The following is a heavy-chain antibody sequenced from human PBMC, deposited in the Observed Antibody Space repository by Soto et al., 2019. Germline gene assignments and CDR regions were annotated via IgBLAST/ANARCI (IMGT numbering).Heavy chain of an antibody. D-gene: IGHD2-8*01. CDR1: GGTFSSYA. CDR2: IIPIFGTA. Sequence: QVQLVQSGAEVKKPGSSVKVSCKASGGTFSSYAISWVRQAPGQGLEWMGGIIPIFGTANYAQKFQGRVTITADESTSTAYMELSSLRSEDTAVDYCARVPFHYCTNGGCPPGVVWGQGTMVTVSS. CDR3: ARVPFHYCTNGGCPPGVV. V-gene: IGHV1-69*01. J-gene: IGHJ3*01.